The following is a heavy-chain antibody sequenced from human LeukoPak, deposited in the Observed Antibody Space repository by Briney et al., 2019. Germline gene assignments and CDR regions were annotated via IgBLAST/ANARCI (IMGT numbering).Heavy chain of an antibody. J-gene: IGHJ4*02. V-gene: IGHV1-18*01. CDR1: GYTFTSYG. D-gene: IGHD3-22*01. CDR2: ISAYNGNT. Sequence: ASVKVSCKASGYTFTSYGISWVRQAPGQGLEWMGWISAYNGNTNYAQKLQGRVTMTTDTSTSTAYMELRSLRSDDTAVYYCARARSYDSSGYSYFDYWGQRTLVTVSS. CDR3: ARARSYDSSGYSYFDY.